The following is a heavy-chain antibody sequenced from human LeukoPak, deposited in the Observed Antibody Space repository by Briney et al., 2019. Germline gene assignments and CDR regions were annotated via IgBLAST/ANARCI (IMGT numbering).Heavy chain of an antibody. CDR2: ISGSGGST. D-gene: IGHD3-22*01. V-gene: IGHV3-23*01. CDR3: ARAVSHYYDSSGYYYASWFDP. CDR1: GFTFSSYA. Sequence: GGSLRLSCAASGFTFSSYAMSWVRQAPGKGLEWVSAISGSGGSTYYADSVKGRFTISRDNSKNTLYLQMNSLRAEDTAVYYCARAVSHYYDSSGYYYASWFDPWGQGTLVTVSS. J-gene: IGHJ5*02.